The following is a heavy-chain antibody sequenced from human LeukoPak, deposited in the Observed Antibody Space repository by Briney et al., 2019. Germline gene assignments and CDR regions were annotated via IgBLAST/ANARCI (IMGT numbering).Heavy chain of an antibody. J-gene: IGHJ4*02. CDR3: ARSMVRGVIMRGVDY. V-gene: IGHV3-53*05. Sequence: GGSLRLSCAASGFTVSSNYMTWVRQAPGKGLEWVSVIYSGGSTYYADSVKGRFTISRDNSKNTLYLQMNSLRAEDTAVYYCARSMVRGVIMRGVDYWGQGTLVTVSS. CDR2: IYSGGST. D-gene: IGHD3-10*01. CDR1: GFTVSSNY.